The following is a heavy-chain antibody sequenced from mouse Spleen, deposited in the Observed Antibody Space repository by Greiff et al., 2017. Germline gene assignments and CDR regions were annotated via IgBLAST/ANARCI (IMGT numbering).Heavy chain of an antibody. Sequence: QVQLQQPGAELVKPGASVKLSCKASGYTFTSYWMQWVKPRPGQGLEWIGEIDPSDSYTNYNQKFKGKATLTVDTSSSTAYMQLSSLTSEDSAVYYCARRRSLYAMDYWGQGTSVTVSS. CDR3: ARRRSLYAMDY. CDR1: GYTFTSYW. CDR2: IDPSDSYT. V-gene: IGHV1-50*01. D-gene: IGHD6-2*01. J-gene: IGHJ4*01.